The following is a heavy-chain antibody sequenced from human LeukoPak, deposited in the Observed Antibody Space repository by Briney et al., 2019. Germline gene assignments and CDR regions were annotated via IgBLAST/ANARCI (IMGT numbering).Heavy chain of an antibody. CDR2: IYYSGST. J-gene: IGHJ4*02. Sequence: SQTLSLTCTVSGGSISSGGYHWSWIRQHPGTGLEWIGYIYYSGSTYYNPSLKSRVTISVDTSKNQFSLKLSSVTAADTAVYYCARAGGFFSPFGYWGQGTLVTVSS. CDR1: GGSISSGGYH. V-gene: IGHV4-31*03. D-gene: IGHD3-3*01. CDR3: ARAGGFFSPFGY.